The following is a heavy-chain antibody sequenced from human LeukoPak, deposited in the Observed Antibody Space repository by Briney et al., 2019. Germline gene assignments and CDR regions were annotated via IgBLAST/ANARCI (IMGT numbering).Heavy chain of an antibody. CDR2: IYYSGST. Sequence: KGSETLSLTCTVSGGSISSYYWSWIRQPPGKGLEWIGYIYYSGSTNYNPSLKSRVTISVDTSKNQFSLKLSSVTAADTAVYYCARSLDYYDSPMDYWGQGTLVTVSS. J-gene: IGHJ4*02. V-gene: IGHV4-59*01. CDR1: GGSISSYY. CDR3: ARSLDYYDSPMDY. D-gene: IGHD3-22*01.